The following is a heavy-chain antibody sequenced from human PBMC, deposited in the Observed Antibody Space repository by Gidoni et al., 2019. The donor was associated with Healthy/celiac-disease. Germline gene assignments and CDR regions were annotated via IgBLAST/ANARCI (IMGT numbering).Heavy chain of an antibody. J-gene: IGHJ5*02. CDR3: ARNAPNYDFWSGYYGNWFDP. CDR1: GFTVSSNY. Sequence: EVQLVESGGGLIQPGGSLRLSCAASGFTVSSNYMSWVRQAPGKGLEWVSVLYSGGSTYYADYVKGRVTISRDNSKNTLYLQMNSLRAEDTAVYYCARNAPNYDFWSGYYGNWFDPWGQGTLVTVSS. CDR2: LYSGGST. D-gene: IGHD3-3*01. V-gene: IGHV3-53*01.